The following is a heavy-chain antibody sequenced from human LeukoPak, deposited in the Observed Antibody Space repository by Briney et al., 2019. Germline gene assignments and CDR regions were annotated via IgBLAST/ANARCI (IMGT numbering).Heavy chain of an antibody. J-gene: IGHJ4*02. V-gene: IGHV4-34*01. CDR3: ARDRAYCSSSTCRQPFDY. CDR1: GGSFSGYY. CDR2: INHSGST. Sequence: SETPSLTCAVYGGSFSGYYWSWIRQPPGKGLEWIGEINHSGSTNYNPSLKSRVSISVDTSKNQFTLKLSSVTAADTAVYYCARDRAYCSSSTCRQPFDYWGQGTLVTVSS. D-gene: IGHD2-2*01.